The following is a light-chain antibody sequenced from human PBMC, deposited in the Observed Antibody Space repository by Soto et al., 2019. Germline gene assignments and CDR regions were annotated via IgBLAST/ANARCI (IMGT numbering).Light chain of an antibody. CDR1: QSVSSY. J-gene: IGKJ4*01. CDR2: AAS. V-gene: IGKV1-39*01. Sequence: DIQMTQSPSSLSASVGDRVTITCRASQSVSSYLHWYQQKPGKAPKLLIYAASSLQSGVPSRFSGSGSGTDFTLTISCLQPEDFATYYCQRSFSTPLTFGRGAKVEIK. CDR3: QRSFSTPLT.